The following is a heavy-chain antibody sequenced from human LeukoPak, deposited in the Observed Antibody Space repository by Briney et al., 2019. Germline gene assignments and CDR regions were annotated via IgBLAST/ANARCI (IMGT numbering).Heavy chain of an antibody. CDR2: INVYNGNT. CDR1: GYTFTSYG. D-gene: IGHD6-19*01. J-gene: IGHJ4*02. CDR3: ARDAIAVAGLGGY. Sequence: ASVKVSCKASGYTFTSYGVSWVRQAPGQGPEWMGWINVYNGNTNYTQKLQGRVTMTTDTSTSTAYTELRSLRSDDTAVYYCARDAIAVAGLGGYWGQGTLVTVSS. V-gene: IGHV1-18*01.